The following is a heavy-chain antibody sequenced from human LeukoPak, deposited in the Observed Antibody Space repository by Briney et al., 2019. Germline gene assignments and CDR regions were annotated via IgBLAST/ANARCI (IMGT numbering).Heavy chain of an antibody. CDR1: GYTFTSYD. V-gene: IGHV1-8*01. D-gene: IGHD6-13*01. CDR3: ARDESIAAAGDGMDV. J-gene: IGHJ6*02. Sequence: ASVEVSCKASGYTFTSYDINWVRQATGQGLEWMGWMNPNSGSTGYAQKFQGRVTMTRNTSISTAYMELSSLRSEDTAVYYCARDESIAAAGDGMDVWGQGTTVTVSS. CDR2: MNPNSGST.